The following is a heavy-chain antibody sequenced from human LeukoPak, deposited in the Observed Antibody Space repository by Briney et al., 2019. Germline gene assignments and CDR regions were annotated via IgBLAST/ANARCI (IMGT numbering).Heavy chain of an antibody. Sequence: SETLSLTCTVSGGSISSSNYYWGWIRQPPGKGLEWIGSIYYSGSTYNNPSLKSRVTISADTSKNQFSLKLSSVTAADTAVYYCVNSFYNILTGYYSVFDFWGQGIMVTVSS. J-gene: IGHJ3*01. CDR1: GGSISSSNYY. CDR3: VNSFYNILTGYYSVFDF. D-gene: IGHD3-9*01. V-gene: IGHV4-39*01. CDR2: IYYSGST.